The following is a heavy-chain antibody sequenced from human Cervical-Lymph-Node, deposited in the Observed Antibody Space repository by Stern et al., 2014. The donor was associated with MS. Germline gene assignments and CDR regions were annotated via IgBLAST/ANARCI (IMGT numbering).Heavy chain of an antibody. CDR3: ARESYDYGDYAYFDY. V-gene: IGHV3-33*01. CDR2: IWYDGSNK. Sequence: MQLVESGGGVVQPGRPLRLSCVASGFTFSSYGMHWVRQAPGKGLEWVAVIWYDGSNKYYADSVKGRFTISRDNSKNTLYLQMNSLRAEDTAVYYCARESYDYGDYAYFDYWGQGTLVTVSS. D-gene: IGHD4-17*01. J-gene: IGHJ4*02. CDR1: GFTFSSYG.